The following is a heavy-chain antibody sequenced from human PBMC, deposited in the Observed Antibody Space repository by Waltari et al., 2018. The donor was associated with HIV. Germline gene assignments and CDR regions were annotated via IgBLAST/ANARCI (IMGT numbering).Heavy chain of an antibody. CDR2: MNPKRANT. Sequence: QVQLVQSGAEVKKPGASVKVSCKASGYTFTTYDVHWVRQATGQGLEWRGGMNPKRANTGYAPILQGRVTMTGNTSISTAYMELSSLRSEDTAVYYCARAPVAAKRLDVAFHFWGQGTTVIVSS. CDR1: GYTFTTYD. CDR3: ARAPVAAKRLDVAFHF. J-gene: IGHJ3*01. V-gene: IGHV1-8*01. D-gene: IGHD2-15*01.